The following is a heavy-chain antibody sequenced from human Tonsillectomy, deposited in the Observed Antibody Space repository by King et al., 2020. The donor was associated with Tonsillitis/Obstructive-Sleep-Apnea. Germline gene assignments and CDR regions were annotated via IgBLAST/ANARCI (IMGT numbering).Heavy chain of an antibody. J-gene: IGHJ4*02. V-gene: IGHV1-69*01. Sequence: VQLVQSGAEVKKPGSSVKVSWKASGGTFSSYAISWVRQAPGQGLEWMGGIIPIFCTANYAQEFQGRVTITADESTSTAYMELSSLRSEDTAVYYCARASPLRVGYSYFDYWGQGTLVTVSS. D-gene: IGHD5-18*01. CDR1: GGTFSSYA. CDR3: ARASPLRVGYSYFDY. CDR2: IIPIFCTA.